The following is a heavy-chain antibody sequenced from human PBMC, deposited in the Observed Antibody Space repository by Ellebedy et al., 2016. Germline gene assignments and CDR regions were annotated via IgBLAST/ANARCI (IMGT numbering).Heavy chain of an antibody. J-gene: IGHJ5*01. CDR2: IWYDGSNK. V-gene: IGHV3-33*01. Sequence: GGSLRLXCAASGFTFSIYGMHWVRQAPGKGLEWVALIWYDGSNKYYGDSVKGRFTISRDNSKNTLYLQMDSLRAEDTAVYYCARADFGAAAGTGSRALDSWGQGTLVTVSS. CDR1: GFTFSIYG. D-gene: IGHD6-13*01. CDR3: ARADFGAAAGTGSRALDS.